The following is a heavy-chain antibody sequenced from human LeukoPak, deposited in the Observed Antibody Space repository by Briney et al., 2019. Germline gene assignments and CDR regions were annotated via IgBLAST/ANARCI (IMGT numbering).Heavy chain of an antibody. Sequence: GGSLRLSCAASGFTFSSYWMHWVRQAPGKGLVWVSLINSDGSNTSHADSVKGRFTISRDNAKNTLYLQMNSLRAGDTALYYCARDHHRRLYDSQARETFDIWGQGTMVTVSS. CDR3: ARDHHRRLYDSQARETFDI. V-gene: IGHV3-74*01. CDR2: INSDGSNT. J-gene: IGHJ3*02. CDR1: GFTFSSYW. D-gene: IGHD3-22*01.